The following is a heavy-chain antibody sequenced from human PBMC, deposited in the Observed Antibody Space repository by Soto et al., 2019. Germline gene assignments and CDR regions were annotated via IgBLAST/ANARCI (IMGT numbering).Heavy chain of an antibody. Sequence: ASVKVSCKASGYTFTSYYMHWVRQAPGQGLEWIGIINPSGGSTSYAQKFQGRVTMTRDTSTSTVYLELSSLRSEDTAVYYCARECSGGSCYVNYYYYYMDVWGKGTTVTVSS. CDR1: GYTFTSYY. V-gene: IGHV1-46*03. D-gene: IGHD2-15*01. J-gene: IGHJ6*03. CDR3: ARECSGGSCYVNYYYYYMDV. CDR2: INPSGGST.